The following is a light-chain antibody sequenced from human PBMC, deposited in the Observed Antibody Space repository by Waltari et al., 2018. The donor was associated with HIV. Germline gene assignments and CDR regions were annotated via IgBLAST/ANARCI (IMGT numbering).Light chain of an antibody. CDR3: QSYDNSLRVVV. CDR2: ANN. J-gene: IGLJ3*02. CDR1: RSNLGAGFD. Sequence: QSVLTQPPSVSGAPGKRGSISCTGGRSNLGAGFDAPWYPQLPGMAHKLLIYANNSRPSGVPDRFSASRSGSSASLAITGLQAEDEADYYCQSYDNSLRVVVFGGGTKLAVL. V-gene: IGLV1-40*01.